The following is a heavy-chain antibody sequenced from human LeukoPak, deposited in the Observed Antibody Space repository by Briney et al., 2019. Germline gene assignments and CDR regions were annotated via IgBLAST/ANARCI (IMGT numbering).Heavy chain of an antibody. CDR1: GGSISSYY. Sequence: PSETLSLTCTVSGGSISSYYWSWIRQPPGKGLEWIGYIYYSGSTYYNPSLKSRVTISVDTSKNQFSLKLSSVTAADTAVYYCARTSDSNWFDPWGQGTLVTVSS. CDR3: ARTSDSNWFDP. J-gene: IGHJ5*02. V-gene: IGHV4-30-4*01. CDR2: IYYSGST. D-gene: IGHD2-21*02.